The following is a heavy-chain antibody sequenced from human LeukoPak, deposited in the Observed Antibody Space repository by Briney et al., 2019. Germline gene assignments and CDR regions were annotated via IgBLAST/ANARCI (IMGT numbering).Heavy chain of an antibody. Sequence: PSETLSLTCTVSGGSISSYYWSWIRQPPGKGLEWIGYIYYSGSTNYNPSLKSRVTISVDTSKNQFSLKLSSVTAADTAVYYCAGGIAVAGTSGLYYGMDVWGQGTTVTVSS. V-gene: IGHV4-59*01. CDR3: AGGIAVAGTSGLYYGMDV. CDR2: IYYSGST. CDR1: GGSISSYY. D-gene: IGHD6-19*01. J-gene: IGHJ6*02.